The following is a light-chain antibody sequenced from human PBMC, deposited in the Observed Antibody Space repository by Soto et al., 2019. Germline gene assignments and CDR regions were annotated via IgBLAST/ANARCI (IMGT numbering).Light chain of an antibody. CDR1: SSDVGGYKY. CDR3: SSYAGINNLGV. Sequence: QSALTRHPSASGSPGQSVTISCTGTSSDVGGYKYVSWYQQHPGKAPKLMIFEVNKRPSGVPDRFSGSKSGNTASLTVSGLQAEDEADYYCSSYAGINNLGVFGTGTKVTVL. J-gene: IGLJ1*01. CDR2: EVN. V-gene: IGLV2-8*01.